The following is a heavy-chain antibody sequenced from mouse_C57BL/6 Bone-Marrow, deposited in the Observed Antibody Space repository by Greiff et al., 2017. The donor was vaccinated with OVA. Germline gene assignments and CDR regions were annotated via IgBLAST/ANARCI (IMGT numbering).Heavy chain of an antibody. CDR1: GYTFTSYW. CDR3: ARDLLGFAY. J-gene: IGHJ3*01. Sequence: QVQLQQPGAELVKPGASEKLSCKASGYTFTSYWMQWVKQRPGQGLEWIGEIDPSDSYTNYNQKFKGKATLTVDTSSSTAYMQLSSLTSEDSAVYYCARDLLGFAYWGQGTLVTVSA. CDR2: IDPSDSYT. V-gene: IGHV1-50*01. D-gene: IGHD2-1*01.